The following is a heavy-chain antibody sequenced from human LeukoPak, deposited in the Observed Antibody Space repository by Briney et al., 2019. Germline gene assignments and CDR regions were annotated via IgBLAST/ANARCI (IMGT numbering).Heavy chain of an antibody. CDR1: GFTFSTFT. J-gene: IGHJ4*02. V-gene: IGHV3-21*01. CDR3: ASTAAAFRY. Sequence: PGGSLRLSCAASGFTFSTFTMNWVRQAPGKGLEWVSSITSGNSYIDYADSVKGRFTISRDNAKNSLYLQMNSLRVEDTAVYYCASTAAAFRYWGQGTLVTVSS. CDR2: ITSGNSYI. D-gene: IGHD6-13*01.